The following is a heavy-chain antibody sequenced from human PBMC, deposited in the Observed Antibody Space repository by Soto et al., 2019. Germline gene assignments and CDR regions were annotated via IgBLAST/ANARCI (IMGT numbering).Heavy chain of an antibody. CDR3: ARIATVTDYYYYYGMDV. CDR1: GGSISSSSYY. V-gene: IGHV4-39*01. D-gene: IGHD4-4*01. J-gene: IGHJ6*02. Sequence: SETLSLTCTVPGGSISSSSYYWGWIRQPPGKGLEWIGSIYYSGSTYYNPSLKSRVTISVDTSKNQFSLKLSSVTAADTAVYYCARIATVTDYYYYYGMDVWGQGTTVTVSS. CDR2: IYYSGST.